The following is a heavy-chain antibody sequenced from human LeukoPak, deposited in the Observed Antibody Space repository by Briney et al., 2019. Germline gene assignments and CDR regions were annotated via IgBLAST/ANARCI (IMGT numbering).Heavy chain of an antibody. CDR3: ARDKAGTTSFDY. D-gene: IGHD1-1*01. Sequence: GGSLRLSCAASGFTFSSYWMHWVRQATGKGLVWVSRIKIDGSSTNYADSVKGRFTISRDNAKNTLYLQMNSLRAEDTAVYYCARDKAGTTSFDYWGQGTLVTVSS. J-gene: IGHJ4*02. CDR2: IKIDGSST. CDR1: GFTFSSYW. V-gene: IGHV3-74*01.